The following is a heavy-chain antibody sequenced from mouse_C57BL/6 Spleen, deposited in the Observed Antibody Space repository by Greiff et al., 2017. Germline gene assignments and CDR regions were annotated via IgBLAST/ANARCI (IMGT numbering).Heavy chain of an antibody. J-gene: IGHJ3*01. CDR1: GYTFTDYE. Sequence: QVQLQQSGAELVRPGASVTLSCTASGYTFTDYEMHWVKQTPVNGLEWIGAIDHETGGTAYKQKFKGKAILTADKSYSTAYMELRSLTSEDSAVYYCTKWFITAVVATEAYWGQGTLVTVSA. V-gene: IGHV1-15*01. D-gene: IGHD1-1*01. CDR3: TKWFITAVVATEAY. CDR2: IDHETGGT.